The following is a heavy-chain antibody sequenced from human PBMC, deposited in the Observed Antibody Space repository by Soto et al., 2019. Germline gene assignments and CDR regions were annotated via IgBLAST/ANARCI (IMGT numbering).Heavy chain of an antibody. CDR2: ISSRSDI. CDR3: AREYTAWPLAYGLDV. Sequence: WWSLRLSCLGSVFTFSTYSINWFRQAPGKGLEWVSSISSRSDIYYADSVKGRFTISRDNAKNSVSLQMNSLRAEDTAVYYCAREYTAWPLAYGLDVWGQGTTVTVSS. CDR1: VFTFSTYS. D-gene: IGHD2-2*02. J-gene: IGHJ6*02. V-gene: IGHV3-21*01.